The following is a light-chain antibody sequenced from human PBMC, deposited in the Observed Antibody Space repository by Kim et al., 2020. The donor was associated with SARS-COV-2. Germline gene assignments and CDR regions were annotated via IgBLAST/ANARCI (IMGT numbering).Light chain of an antibody. V-gene: IGKV1-33*01. CDR2: DAS. CDR1: QDISND. Sequence: SASVGDRVTITCQASQDISNDLNWYQQKPGKAPKLLIYDASNLETGVPSRFSGSGSGTDFTFTISSLQPEDIATYYCQQYDNLPYSFGQGTKLEIK. J-gene: IGKJ2*03. CDR3: QQYDNLPYS.